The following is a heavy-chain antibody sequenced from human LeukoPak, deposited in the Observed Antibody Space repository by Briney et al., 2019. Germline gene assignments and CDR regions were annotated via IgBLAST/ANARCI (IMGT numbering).Heavy chain of an antibody. J-gene: IGHJ6*02. CDR2: INGDGSST. Sequence: AGGSLRLSCAASGFSFSSYWMHWVRQAPGKGLVWVSRINGDGSSTRYADSVKGRFTISRDNAKNTLYLQMNSLRAEDTAVYYCARDHRPARPSYYYYYGMDVWGQGTTVTVSS. CDR3: ARDHRPARPSYYYYYGMDV. V-gene: IGHV3-74*01. CDR1: GFSFSSYW.